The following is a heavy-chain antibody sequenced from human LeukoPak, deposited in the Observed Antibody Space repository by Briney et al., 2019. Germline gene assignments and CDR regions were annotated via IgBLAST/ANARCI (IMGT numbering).Heavy chain of an antibody. D-gene: IGHD2-2*02. CDR3: ATGYCSSTSCYREYSGMDV. CDR1: GGSISSYY. CDR2: IYYSGST. Sequence: PSETLSLTCTVSGGSISSYYWSWIRQPPGKGLEWIGYIYYSGSTNYNPSLKSRVTISVDTSKNQFSLKLSSVTAADAAVYYCATGYCSSTSCYREYSGMDVWGQGTTVTVSS. V-gene: IGHV4-59*01. J-gene: IGHJ6*02.